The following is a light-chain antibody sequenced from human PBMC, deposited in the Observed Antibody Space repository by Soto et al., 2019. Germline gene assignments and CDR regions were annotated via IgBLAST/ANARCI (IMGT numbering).Light chain of an antibody. J-gene: IGLJ2*01. CDR1: SSDVGAYNY. V-gene: IGLV2-14*01. CDR3: SSYTRSTTLVV. Sequence: QSALTQPASVSGSPGQSITISCTGTSSDVGAYNYVSWYQQHPGKAPKLMIYDVTNRPSGVSSRFSGSKSGNTASLTISGLQAEDEADYSCSSYTRSTTLVVFGGGTKVTVL. CDR2: DVT.